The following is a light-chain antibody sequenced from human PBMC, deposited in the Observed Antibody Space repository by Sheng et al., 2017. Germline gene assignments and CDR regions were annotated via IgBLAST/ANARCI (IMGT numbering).Light chain of an antibody. CDR3: QQRSNWPLT. Sequence: IVLTQSPATLSLSPGERVTLSCRASQSVRSYLAWYQQKPGQAPRLLIYDASNRATAIPARFSGSGSGTDFTLTISSLEPEDFAVYYCQQRSNWPLTFGGGTKVEIK. CDR1: QSVRSY. J-gene: IGKJ4*01. CDR2: DAS. V-gene: IGKV3-11*01.